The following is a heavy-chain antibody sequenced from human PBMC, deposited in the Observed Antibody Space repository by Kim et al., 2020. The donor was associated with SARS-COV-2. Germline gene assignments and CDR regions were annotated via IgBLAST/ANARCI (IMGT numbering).Heavy chain of an antibody. CDR2: FFFTGAT. Sequence: SETLSLTCTVSGGSINGYYWNWIRQPPGKGLEWIGYFFFTGATSYNPSLKSRVIISLDTSKSQFSLKLNSVTAADTAVYYCARQETRDLFSSDWGYFDYWAQGSLVTVSS. CDR3: ARQETRDLFSSDWGYFDY. D-gene: IGHD3-22*01. J-gene: IGHJ4*02. V-gene: IGHV4-59*08. CDR1: GGSINGYY.